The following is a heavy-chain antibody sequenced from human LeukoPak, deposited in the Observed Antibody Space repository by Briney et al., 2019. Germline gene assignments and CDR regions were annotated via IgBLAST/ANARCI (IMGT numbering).Heavy chain of an antibody. CDR1: GYTFTMYY. CDR2: LHPVTGGT. J-gene: IGHJ3*02. V-gene: IGHV1-46*01. Sequence: ASVKVSCKASGYTFTMYYIHWVRQAPGQGLEWMGELHPVTGGTNYAQKFQGRVTMTRDTSTSTVYLELSSLTSEDTAVYFCARDPANGRPDAYDIWGQGTRVTVSS. CDR3: ARDPANGRPDAYDI. D-gene: IGHD1-26*01.